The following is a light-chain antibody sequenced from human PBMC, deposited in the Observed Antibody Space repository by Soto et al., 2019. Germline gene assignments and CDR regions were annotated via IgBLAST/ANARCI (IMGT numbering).Light chain of an antibody. CDR1: SSDVGGYIY. CDR2: EVT. Sequence: QSALTQPASVSGSPGQSITISCTGTSSDVGGYIYVSWYQQHPGKAPKLMIYEVTNRPSGISTRFSGSKSGNTASLTISGLQAEDEADYYCSSFTSSSSRVLFGGGTKLTVL. V-gene: IGLV2-14*01. J-gene: IGLJ2*01. CDR3: SSFTSSSSRVL.